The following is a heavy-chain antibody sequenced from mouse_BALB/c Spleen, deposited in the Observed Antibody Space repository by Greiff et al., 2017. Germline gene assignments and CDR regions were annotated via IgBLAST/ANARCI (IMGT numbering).Heavy chain of an antibody. CDR3: ARGDYDFWYFDA. J-gene: IGHJ1*01. Sequence: EVQLVESGPGLVKPSQSLSLTCTVTGYSITSDYAWNWIRQFPGNKLEWMGYISYSGSTSYNPSLKSRISITRDTSKNQFFLQLNSVTTEDTATYYCARGDYDFWYFDAWGAGTTVTVSS. CDR2: ISYSGST. D-gene: IGHD2-4*01. V-gene: IGHV3-2*02. CDR1: GYSITSDYA.